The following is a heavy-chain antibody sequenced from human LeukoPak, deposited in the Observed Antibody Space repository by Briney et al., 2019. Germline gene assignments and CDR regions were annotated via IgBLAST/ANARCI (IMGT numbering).Heavy chain of an antibody. CDR3: AKDTSAWWYHRAYMNV. V-gene: IGHV3-23*01. Sequence: PGGSLRLSCAASGFTFSNYAVSWVRQAPGGGLEWVSAISGSGDTTFHADSVKGRFTTSRDNSKNTLSLQMSGQRVEDSAVYFCAKDTSAWWYHRAYMNVWGTGTTVTVSS. CDR2: ISGSGDTT. D-gene: IGHD2-15*01. J-gene: IGHJ6*03. CDR1: GFTFSNYA.